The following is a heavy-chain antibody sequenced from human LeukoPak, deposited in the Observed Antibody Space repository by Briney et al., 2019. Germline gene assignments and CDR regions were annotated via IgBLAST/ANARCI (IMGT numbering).Heavy chain of an antibody. J-gene: IGHJ5*02. CDR3: ARDNSVGDNAWWFDP. D-gene: IGHD1-26*01. CDR2: ISPTGGST. Sequence: ASVKVSCKASGYTFTSYYMHWVRQAPGQGLEWRGLISPTGGSTGYAQKFQGRVTMTRDMSTSTDYMELSSLRSEDTAIYYCARDNSVGDNAWWFDPWGQGTLVTVSS. V-gene: IGHV1-46*01. CDR1: GYTFTSYY.